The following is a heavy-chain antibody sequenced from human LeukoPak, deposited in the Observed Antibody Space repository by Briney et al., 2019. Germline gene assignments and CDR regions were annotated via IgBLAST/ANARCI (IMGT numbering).Heavy chain of an antibody. J-gene: IGHJ4*02. CDR3: ASLKYQLLYY. Sequence: GGSLRLSCTASGFTFGDYAMSWFRQAPGKGLEWVSAISGSGGSTYYADSVKGRFTISRDNSKNTLYLQMNSLRAEDTAVYYCASLKYQLLYYWGQGTLVTVSS. CDR2: ISGSGGST. V-gene: IGHV3-23*01. CDR1: GFTFGDYA. D-gene: IGHD2-2*01.